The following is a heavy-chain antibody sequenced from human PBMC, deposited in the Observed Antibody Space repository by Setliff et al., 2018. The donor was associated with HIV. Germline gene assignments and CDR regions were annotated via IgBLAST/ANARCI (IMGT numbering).Heavy chain of an antibody. CDR1: GYSISGGYY. Sequence: SETLSLTCAVSGYSISGGYYWGWIRQPPGKGLEWIGSIYHSGSTYHNPSLKSRVTISVDASKNQFSLKLSSVTAADTAVYYCARHDGTNCGGDCYLLGYFDLWGRGTLVTVSS. J-gene: IGHJ2*01. CDR2: IYHSGST. V-gene: IGHV4-38-2*01. D-gene: IGHD2-21*02. CDR3: ARHDGTNCGGDCYLLGYFDL.